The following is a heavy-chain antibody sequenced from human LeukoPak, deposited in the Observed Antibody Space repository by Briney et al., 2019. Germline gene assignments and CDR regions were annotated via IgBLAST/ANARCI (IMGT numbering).Heavy chain of an antibody. CDR1: GFTVSSNY. J-gene: IGHJ4*02. Sequence: GGSLRLSCAASGFTVSSNYMSWVRQAPGKGLEWVSGIYSGGSTNYADSVKGRFTTPRDNSENTLYLQMNSLRAGDTAVYYCARVSGSDYGGSTYYFDYWGQGTLVTVSS. CDR2: IYSGGST. D-gene: IGHD4-23*01. V-gene: IGHV3-53*01. CDR3: ARVSGSDYGGSTYYFDY.